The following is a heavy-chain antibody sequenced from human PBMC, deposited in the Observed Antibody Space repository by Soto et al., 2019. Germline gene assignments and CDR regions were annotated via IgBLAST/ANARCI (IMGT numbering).Heavy chain of an antibody. J-gene: IGHJ3*02. V-gene: IGHV3-23*01. CDR1: GFTFSGYA. CDR2: ISGSGDST. Sequence: EVQLLESGGGLVHPGGSLRLSCAASGFTFSGYAMSWVRQAPGKGLEWGSGISGSGDSTYYADPVKGRFTISRDNSRDTLYLQMNSLRAEDTAVYYCANWPSAFDIWGQGTMVTVSS. CDR3: ANWPSAFDI.